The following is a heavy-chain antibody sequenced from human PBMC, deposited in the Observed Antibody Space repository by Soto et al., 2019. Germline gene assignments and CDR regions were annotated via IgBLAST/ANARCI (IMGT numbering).Heavy chain of an antibody. CDR3: ASFEYYYDSSGSRPYAFDI. Sequence: GGSLRLSCAASGFTFSSYSMNWVRQAPGKGLEWVSSISSSSSYIYYADSVKGRFTISRDNAKNSLYLQMNSLRAEDTAVYYCASFEYYYDSSGSRPYAFDIWGQGTMVTVSS. D-gene: IGHD3-22*01. CDR2: ISSSSSYI. CDR1: GFTFSSYS. J-gene: IGHJ3*02. V-gene: IGHV3-21*01.